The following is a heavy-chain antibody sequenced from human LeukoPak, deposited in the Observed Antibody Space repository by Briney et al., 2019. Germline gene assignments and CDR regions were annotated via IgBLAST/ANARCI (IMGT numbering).Heavy chain of an antibody. CDR1: GFTFSSYG. J-gene: IGHJ4*02. CDR2: IKQDGSEK. CDR3: VRALGSSSADY. D-gene: IGHD6-6*01. Sequence: PGRSLRLSCAASGFTFSSYGMHWVRQAPGKGLEWVANIKQDGSEKYYVDSVDGRFTISRDNAKNSLSLQMNSLRGEDTAVYYCVRALGSSSADYWGQGTLVTVSS. V-gene: IGHV3-7*01.